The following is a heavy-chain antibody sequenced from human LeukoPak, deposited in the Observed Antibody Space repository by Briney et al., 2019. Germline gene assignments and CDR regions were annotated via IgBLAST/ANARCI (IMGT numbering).Heavy chain of an antibody. J-gene: IGHJ4*02. CDR1: GGSITNYY. D-gene: IGHD1-26*01. V-gene: IGHV4-4*09. Sequence: SETLSLTCSVSGGSITNYYWSWVRQPPGKALEWIGFIYSTGRTSYNPSLKSRFTMSVGPTDFQLSLRLSSLTAADTAVYYCARYTDYRLEYWGQGTLATVSS. CDR2: IYSTGRT. CDR3: ARYTDYRLEY.